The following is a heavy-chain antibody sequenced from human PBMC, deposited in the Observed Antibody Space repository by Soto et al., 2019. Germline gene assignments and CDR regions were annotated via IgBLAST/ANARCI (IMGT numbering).Heavy chain of an antibody. CDR2: IYYTGRT. CDR1: GGSISSYY. Sequence: SETLSLTCTVSGGSISSYYWSWIRQPPGKGLEWIGYIYYTGRTNYNPSLKSRVTISVDTPKNQFSLKLSSVTAADTAVYYCARDWGDYDILTDYSKDNWFDPWGQGTLVTVSS. V-gene: IGHV4-59*01. CDR3: ARDWGDYDILTDYSKDNWFDP. J-gene: IGHJ5*02. D-gene: IGHD3-9*01.